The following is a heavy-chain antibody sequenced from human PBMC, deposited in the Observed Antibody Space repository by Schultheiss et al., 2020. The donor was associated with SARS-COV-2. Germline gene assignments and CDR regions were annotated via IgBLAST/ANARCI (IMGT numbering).Heavy chain of an antibody. CDR1: GESLRNFY. J-gene: IGHJ6*02. CDR2: INHSGST. D-gene: IGHD3-10*02. CDR3: ARRMFYYYGMDV. V-gene: IGHV4-34*01. Sequence: SETLSLTCAVYGESLRNFYWSWIRQAPGKGLEWIGEINHSGSTNYNPSLKSRVTISVDTSKNQFSLKLSSVTAADTAVYFCARRMFYYYGMDVWGQGTTVTVSS.